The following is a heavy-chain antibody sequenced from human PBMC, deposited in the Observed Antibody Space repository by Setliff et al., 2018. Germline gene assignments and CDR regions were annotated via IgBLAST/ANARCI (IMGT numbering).Heavy chain of an antibody. CDR3: VRDTTSGWMLTN. V-gene: IGHV3-7*01. CDR2: IRHDGTTI. D-gene: IGHD6-25*01. Sequence: RLSCAASGFTFSSYWMSWVRQAPGKGLEWVANIRHDGTTIYYADSVRGRFTISRDNARDSLYLQMNSLRAEDTAVYYCVRDTTSGWMLTNWGQGTLVTVSS. CDR1: GFTFSSYW. J-gene: IGHJ4*02.